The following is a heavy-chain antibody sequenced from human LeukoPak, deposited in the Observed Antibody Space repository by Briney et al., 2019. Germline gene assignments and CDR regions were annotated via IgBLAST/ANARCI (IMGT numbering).Heavy chain of an antibody. J-gene: IGHJ3*02. CDR3: ARYSGSHDAFDI. D-gene: IGHD1-26*01. CDR1: GGSISSYY. V-gene: IGHV4-59*01. CDR2: IYYSGST. Sequence: SETLSLTCTVSGGSISSYYWSWLRQPPGKGLEWIGYIYYSGSTNYNPSLKSRVTISVDTSKNQFSLTLSSVTAADTAVYYCARYSGSHDAFDIWGQGTMVTVSS.